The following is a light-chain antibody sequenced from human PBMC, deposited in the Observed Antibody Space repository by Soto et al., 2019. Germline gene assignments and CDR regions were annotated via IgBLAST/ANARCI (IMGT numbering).Light chain of an antibody. V-gene: IGKV3-15*01. CDR2: GAS. J-gene: IGKJ5*01. Sequence: EIVMTQSPATLSVSPGERATLSCRASQSVSSNLAWYQQKPGQATRLLIYGASTRXTGIPARFSGSGSGTEFTLTISSLQSEDFAVYYCQQYNNWPFITFGQGTRLEIK. CDR1: QSVSSN. CDR3: QQYNNWPFIT.